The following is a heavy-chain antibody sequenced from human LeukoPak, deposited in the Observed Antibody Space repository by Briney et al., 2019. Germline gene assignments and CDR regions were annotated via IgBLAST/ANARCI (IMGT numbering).Heavy chain of an antibody. D-gene: IGHD4-23*01. CDR3: ARTRYYGGKVYFDY. CDR2: ISGSSSTI. Sequence: PGGSLRLSCAASGFTFSDYSMNWVRQAPGKGLEWVSYISGSSSTIYYADSVKGRFTISRDNAKNSLYLQMNSLRAEDTAVYYCARTRYYGGKVYFDYWGQGTLVTVSS. CDR1: GFTFSDYS. J-gene: IGHJ4*02. V-gene: IGHV3-48*04.